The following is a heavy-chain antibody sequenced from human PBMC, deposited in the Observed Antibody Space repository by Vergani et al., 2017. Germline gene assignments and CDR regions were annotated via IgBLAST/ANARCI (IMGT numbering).Heavy chain of an antibody. J-gene: IGHJ4*02. D-gene: IGHD2-15*01. CDR2: IIPILGIA. Sequence: QVQLVQSGAEVKKPGSSVKVSCKASGGTFSSYAISWVRQAPGQGLEWMGRIIPILGIANYAQKFQGRVTITADKSTSTAYMELSSLRSEDTAVYYCARDLWCSGGSCSDYWGQGTLVTVSS. CDR3: ARDLWCSGGSCSDY. CDR1: GGTFSSYA. V-gene: IGHV1-69*04.